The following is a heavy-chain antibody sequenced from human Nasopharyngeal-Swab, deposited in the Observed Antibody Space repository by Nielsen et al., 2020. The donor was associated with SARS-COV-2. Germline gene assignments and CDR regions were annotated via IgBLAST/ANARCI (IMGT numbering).Heavy chain of an antibody. CDR1: GYTFTSYY. CDR2: INPSGGST. CDR3: AREKAVVVVPAAEDSFDY. J-gene: IGHJ4*02. Sequence: ASVKVSCKASGYTFTSYYMHWVRQAPGQGLEWMGIINPSGGSTSYAQKFQGRVTMTRDTSTSTVYMELSSLTSEDTAVYYCAREKAVVVVPAAEDSFDYWGQGTLVTVSS. V-gene: IGHV1-46*01. D-gene: IGHD2-2*01.